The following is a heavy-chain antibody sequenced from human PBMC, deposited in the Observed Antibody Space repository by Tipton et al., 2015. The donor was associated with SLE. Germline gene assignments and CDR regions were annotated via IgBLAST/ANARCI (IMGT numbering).Heavy chain of an antibody. CDR2: ISYSGSA. CDR3: ARDQLYLGNFDY. Sequence: LRLSCTVSGGPISSSYSWGWIRQPPGRGLEWIGSISYSGSAYYNPSLDSRVTISLDMANTQFSLKLGSMTAADTAVYYCARDQLYLGNFDYWGQGILVTVSS. CDR1: GGPISSSYS. D-gene: IGHD1-1*01. V-gene: IGHV4-39*07. J-gene: IGHJ4*02.